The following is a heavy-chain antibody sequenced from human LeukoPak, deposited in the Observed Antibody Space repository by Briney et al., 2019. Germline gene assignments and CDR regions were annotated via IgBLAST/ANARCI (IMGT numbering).Heavy chain of an antibody. CDR1: GFTVSSNY. Sequence: GGSLRLSGAAAGFTVSSNYMSWVRQAPGKGLEGVSVMYSGGSTYYADSVKGRFTISRDNSKNTLYLQMNRLSAEETAVYYCAANDVQRYYYGMDVWGQGTTVTVSS. D-gene: IGHD1-1*01. CDR3: AANDVQRYYYGMDV. V-gene: IGHV3-66*02. J-gene: IGHJ6*02. CDR2: MYSGGST.